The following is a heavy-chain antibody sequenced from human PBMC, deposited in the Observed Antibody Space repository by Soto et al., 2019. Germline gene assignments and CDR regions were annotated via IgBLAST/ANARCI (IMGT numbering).Heavy chain of an antibody. CDR2: IYYSGST. CDR3: ARAPSVTTFDY. V-gene: IGHV4-59*01. D-gene: IGHD4-4*01. CDR1: GGSISSYY. Sequence: SETLSLTCTVSGGSISSYYWSWIRQPPGKGLEWIGYIYYSGSTNYNPSLKSRVTISVDTSKNQFSLKLSSVTAADTAVYYCARAPSVTTFDYWGQGTLVTVSS. J-gene: IGHJ4*02.